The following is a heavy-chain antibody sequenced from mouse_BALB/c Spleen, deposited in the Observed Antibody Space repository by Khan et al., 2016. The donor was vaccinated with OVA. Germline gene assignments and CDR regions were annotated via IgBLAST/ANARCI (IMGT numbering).Heavy chain of an antibody. CDR3: ARGAYYRYDGYFDV. CDR2: IIPNNGGT. V-gene: IGHV1-18*01. CDR1: GYTFTEYT. J-gene: IGHJ1*01. D-gene: IGHD2-14*01. Sequence: VRLQQSGPELVKPGASVKISCKTSGYTFTEYTMHWVKQSHGKSLEWIGGIIPNNGGTRYNQKFKGKATLTVDKSSSTAYMEFRSLTSEDSAVYYCARGAYYRYDGYFDVWGAGTTVTVSS.